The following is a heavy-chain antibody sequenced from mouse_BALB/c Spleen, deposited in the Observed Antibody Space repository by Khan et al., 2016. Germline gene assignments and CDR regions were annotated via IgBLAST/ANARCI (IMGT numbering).Heavy chain of an antibody. V-gene: IGHV7-3*02. J-gene: IGHJ3*01. CDR1: GFTFTDYY. CDR2: ISNKANGYTT. D-gene: IGHD4-1*01. CDR3: ERDKTGTRAWFAC. Sequence: EVELVESGGGLVQSGGSLRLSCSTSGFTFTDYYMSWVRQPPGKALEWLGFISNKANGYTTEYSASVKGRFTISRDNLLSILYHQKNTQRAEKSATYYCERDKTGTRAWFACWGQGTLVTISA.